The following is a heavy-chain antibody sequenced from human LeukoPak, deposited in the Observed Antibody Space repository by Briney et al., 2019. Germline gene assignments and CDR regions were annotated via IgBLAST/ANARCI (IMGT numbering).Heavy chain of an antibody. Sequence: PGGSLRLSCAASGFTFSSYAMSWVRQAPGKGLEWVSGISSSGGTTYYADSVKGRFTISRDNSKNTLYLQMNSLRAEDTAVHYCAKMGSTVTTGGMGVWGQGTTVTVYS. V-gene: IGHV3-23*01. CDR3: AKMGSTVTTGGMGV. CDR2: ISSSGGTT. D-gene: IGHD4-17*01. CDR1: GFTFSSYA. J-gene: IGHJ6*02.